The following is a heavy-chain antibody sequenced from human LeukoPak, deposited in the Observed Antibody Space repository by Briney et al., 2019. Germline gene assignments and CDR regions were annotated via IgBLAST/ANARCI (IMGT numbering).Heavy chain of an antibody. D-gene: IGHD3-9*01. J-gene: IGHJ4*01. CDR2: ISSSSSYI. Sequence: GGSLRLSCAASGFTFSSYSMNWVRQAPGKGLEWVSSISSSSSYIYYADSVKGRFTISRDNAKNSLYLQMNSLRAEDTAVYYCARKIPIFGWLISLPVLLYHLGQGTLVPVSS. V-gene: IGHV3-21*01. CDR3: ARKIPIFGWLISLPVLLYH. CDR1: GFTFSSYS.